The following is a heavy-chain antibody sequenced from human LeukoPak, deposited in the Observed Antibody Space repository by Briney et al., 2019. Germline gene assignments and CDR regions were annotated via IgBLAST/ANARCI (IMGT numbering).Heavy chain of an antibody. V-gene: IGHV4-34*01. CDR2: INHSGST. CDR1: GGSFSGYY. J-gene: IGHJ4*02. Sequence: SETLSLTCAVYGGSFSGYYWSWIRQPPGKGLEWIGEINHSGSTNYNPSLKSRVTISVDTSKNQFSLKLSSVTAADTAVYYCARGLYYYDSSGYYLFDYWGQGTLVTVSS. D-gene: IGHD3-22*01. CDR3: ARGLYYYDSSGYYLFDY.